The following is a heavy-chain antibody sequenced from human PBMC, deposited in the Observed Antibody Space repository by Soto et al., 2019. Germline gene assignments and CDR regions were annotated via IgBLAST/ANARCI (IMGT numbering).Heavy chain of an antibody. V-gene: IGHV4-59*01. CDR3: ARDRRGTWQWLGDYYYYGMDV. CDR1: GGSISSYY. D-gene: IGHD6-19*01. Sequence: SETLSLTCTVSGGSISSYYWSWIRQPPGKGLERIGYIYYSGSTNYNPSLKSRVTISVDTSKNQFSLKLSSVTAADTAVYYCARDRRGTWQWLGDYYYYGMDVWGQGTTVTVSS. J-gene: IGHJ6*02. CDR2: IYYSGST.